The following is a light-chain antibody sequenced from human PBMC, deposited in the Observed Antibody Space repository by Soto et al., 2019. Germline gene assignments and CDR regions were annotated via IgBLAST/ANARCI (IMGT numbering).Light chain of an antibody. J-gene: IGKJ4*01. Sequence: EIVLTQSPGTLALSPGERATLSCRASQSVSTNYLAWYQQKPGQAPRLLIYGASSRATGITDRFSGSGSGADFTLTISRLEPGDCAVYFCQQYGSVPLTFGGGTKVEIK. V-gene: IGKV3-20*01. CDR2: GAS. CDR3: QQYGSVPLT. CDR1: QSVSTNY.